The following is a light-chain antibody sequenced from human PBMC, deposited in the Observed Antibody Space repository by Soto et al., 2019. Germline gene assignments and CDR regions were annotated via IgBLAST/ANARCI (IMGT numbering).Light chain of an antibody. V-gene: IGKV1-33*01. J-gene: IGKJ3*01. CDR1: QDITNY. CDR2: GAS. Sequence: DIQMTQSPSSLSASVGDRITITCQTSQDITNYLNWYQHIPGKAPNLLIYGASILETGVPSRYIGSGSGTHFTFTISSLQPEDIGTYYCQQYDAIPFTFGPGTKVEIK. CDR3: QQYDAIPFT.